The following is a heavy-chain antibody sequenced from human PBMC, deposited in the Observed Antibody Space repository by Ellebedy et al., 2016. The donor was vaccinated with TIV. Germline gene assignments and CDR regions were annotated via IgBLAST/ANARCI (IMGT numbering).Heavy chain of an antibody. Sequence: SETLSLTCAVYGGSFSGYSWSWIRQPPGKGLEWIGEINHRESTNYNPSLKSRVTISVDTSKNQFSLRLSSVTAADTAVYYCARCNWYDVDLDHWYFDLWGRGTLVTVSS. V-gene: IGHV4-34*01. CDR2: INHREST. CDR3: ARCNWYDVDLDHWYFDL. D-gene: IGHD1-20*01. CDR1: GGSFSGYS. J-gene: IGHJ2*01.